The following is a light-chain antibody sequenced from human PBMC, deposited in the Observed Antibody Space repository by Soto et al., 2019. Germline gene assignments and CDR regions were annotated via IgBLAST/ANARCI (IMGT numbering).Light chain of an antibody. CDR3: QQYNSYSPQT. CDR2: DAY. J-gene: IGKJ1*01. V-gene: IGKV1-5*01. Sequence: DIHMTQSPSTLSASVGDIVTITCRASQSISSWLAWYQQKPGKAPKLMIYDAYSLESGVPSRFSGSGSGTEFTLTISSLQPDDFATYYCQQYNSYSPQTFGQGTKVDIK. CDR1: QSISSW.